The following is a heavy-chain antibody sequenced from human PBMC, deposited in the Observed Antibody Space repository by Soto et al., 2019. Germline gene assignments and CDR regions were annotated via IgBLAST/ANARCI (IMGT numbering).Heavy chain of an antibody. J-gene: IGHJ4*02. Sequence: QAGGSLRLSCAASGFTFDDYAMHWVRQAPGKGLEWVSGISWNSGSIGYADSVKGRFTISRDNAKNSLYLQMNSLRAEDTALYYCAKADDILTGPFDYWGQGTLVTVSS. V-gene: IGHV3-9*01. CDR2: ISWNSGSI. CDR3: AKADDILTGPFDY. CDR1: GFTFDDYA. D-gene: IGHD3-9*01.